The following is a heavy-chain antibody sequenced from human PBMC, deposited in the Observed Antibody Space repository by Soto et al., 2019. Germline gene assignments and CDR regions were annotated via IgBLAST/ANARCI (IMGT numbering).Heavy chain of an antibody. V-gene: IGHV1-69*06. CDR2: LVPVFGTA. D-gene: IGHD3-10*01. CDR3: ARSPGVFDY. J-gene: IGHJ4*02. Sequence: QVQLVQSGAEVKKPASSVKVSCKGSGGTFSSLAISWVRQAPGQGLEWMGGLVPVFGTANYAQKFQDRVTITADKSTSTSYMELSSLRSEDTAVYYCARSPGVFDYWGQGTLVTVSS. CDR1: GGTFSSLA.